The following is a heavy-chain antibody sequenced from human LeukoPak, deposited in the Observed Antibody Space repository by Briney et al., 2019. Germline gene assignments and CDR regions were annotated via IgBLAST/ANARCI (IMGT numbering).Heavy chain of an antibody. D-gene: IGHD2-2*01. CDR2: VIPIFGTA. V-gene: IGHV1-69*05. CDR3: AREADIVVASGGWFDP. Sequence: ASVKVSCKASGGTFSSYAISWVRQAPGQGLEWMGGVIPIFGTANHAQKFQGRVTITTDESTSTAYMELSSLRSEDTAVYYCAREADIVVASGGWFDPWGQGTLVTVSS. CDR1: GGTFSSYA. J-gene: IGHJ5*02.